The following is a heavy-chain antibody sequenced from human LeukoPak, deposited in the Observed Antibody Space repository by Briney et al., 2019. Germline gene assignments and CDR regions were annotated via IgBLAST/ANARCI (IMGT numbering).Heavy chain of an antibody. CDR3: ARVPGIAAVFSWGWKIRYNWFDP. Sequence: ASVKVSCKVSGYTLTELSMHWVRQAPGKGLEWMGGFDPEDGETIYAQKFQGRVTMTRNTSISTAYMELSSLRSEDTAVYYCARVPGIAAVFSWGWKIRYNWFDPWGQGTLVTVSS. CDR1: GYTLTELS. V-gene: IGHV1-24*01. J-gene: IGHJ5*02. CDR2: FDPEDGET. D-gene: IGHD6-13*01.